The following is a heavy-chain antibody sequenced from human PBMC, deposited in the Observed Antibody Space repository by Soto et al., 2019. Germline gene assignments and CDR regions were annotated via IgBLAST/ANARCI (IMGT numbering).Heavy chain of an antibody. D-gene: IGHD6-13*01. Sequence: GGSLRLSCAASGFTLSSYSMNWVRQAPGKGLEWVSSISSSSSYIYYADSVKGRFTISRDNAKNSLYLQMNSLRAEDTAVYYCARDGMRSRWTPEAFDIWGQGTMVTVSS. J-gene: IGHJ3*02. CDR2: ISSSSSYI. V-gene: IGHV3-21*01. CDR3: ARDGMRSRWTPEAFDI. CDR1: GFTLSSYS.